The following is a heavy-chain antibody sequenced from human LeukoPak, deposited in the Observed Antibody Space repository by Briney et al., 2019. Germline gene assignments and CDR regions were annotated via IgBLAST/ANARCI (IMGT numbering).Heavy chain of an antibody. Sequence: GGSLRLSCAASGFTFSSYGIHWVRQAPGKGLEWVAVISYDGSNKYYADSVKGRFTISRDNSKNTLYLQMNSLRAEDTAVYYCAKGPIKYNWNDPDAFDIWGQGTMVTVSS. CDR1: GFTFSSYG. CDR2: ISYDGSNK. V-gene: IGHV3-30*18. CDR3: AKGPIKYNWNDPDAFDI. J-gene: IGHJ3*02. D-gene: IGHD1-20*01.